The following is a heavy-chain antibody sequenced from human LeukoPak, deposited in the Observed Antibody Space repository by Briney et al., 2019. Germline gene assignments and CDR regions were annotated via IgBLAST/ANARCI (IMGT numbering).Heavy chain of an antibody. CDR1: GYSISSGYY. CDR2: IYYSGST. V-gene: IGHV4-61*01. CDR3: ARGTKTGYTGYDWNY. D-gene: IGHD5-12*01. Sequence: SETVSLTCTVSGYSISSGYYWSWIRPPPGKGLEWIGYIYYSGSTSYNPSLKSRVTISVDTSSNQFSLILTSVTAADTAVYYCARGTKTGYTGYDWNYWGQGSLVTVSS. J-gene: IGHJ4*02.